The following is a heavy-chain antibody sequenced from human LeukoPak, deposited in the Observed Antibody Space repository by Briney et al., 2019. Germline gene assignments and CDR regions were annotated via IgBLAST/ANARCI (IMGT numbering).Heavy chain of an antibody. CDR1: GFTFSSYS. CDR2: ISSSSSYI. D-gene: IGHD3-16*01. V-gene: IGHV3-21*01. Sequence: GGSLRLSCAASGFTFSSYSMNWVRQASGKGLEWVSSISSSSSYIYYADSVKGRFTISRDNAKNSLYLQMNSLRAEDTAVYYCARSLGVQRAFGIWGQGTMVTVSS. CDR3: ARSLGVQRAFGI. J-gene: IGHJ3*02.